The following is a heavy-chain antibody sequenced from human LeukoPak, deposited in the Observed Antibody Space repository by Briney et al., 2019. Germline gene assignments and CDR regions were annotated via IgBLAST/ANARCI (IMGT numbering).Heavy chain of an antibody. CDR3: ARWVVAADYYYYMDV. CDR2: VNHSGYT. J-gene: IGHJ6*03. Sequence: SETLSLTCDVSGVSFSTYYWSWIRQSPEKGLEWIGEVNHSGYTNYNPSLKGRVTISVDTSKNQFSLKLSSVTAADTAVYYCARWVVAADYYYYMDVWGKGTTVTVSS. CDR1: GVSFSTYY. V-gene: IGHV4-34*01. D-gene: IGHD2-15*01.